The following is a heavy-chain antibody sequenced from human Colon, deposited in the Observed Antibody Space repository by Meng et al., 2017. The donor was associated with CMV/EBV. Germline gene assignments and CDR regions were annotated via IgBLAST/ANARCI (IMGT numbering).Heavy chain of an antibody. CDR2: IIPVIGVP. CDR3: ARAGYILDSFDI. Sequence: CKAAGGTFNTYPIAWVRQAPGQGLECMGRIIPVIGVPNYAQKFQGRVTFIADKSANTVYMEMSNLRSDDTAVYYCARAGYILDSFDIWGQGTVVTVSS. CDR1: GGTFNTYP. D-gene: IGHD5-18*01. V-gene: IGHV1-69*04. J-gene: IGHJ3*02.